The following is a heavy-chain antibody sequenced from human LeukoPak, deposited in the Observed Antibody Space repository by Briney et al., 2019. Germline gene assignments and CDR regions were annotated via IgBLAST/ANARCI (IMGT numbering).Heavy chain of an antibody. CDR2: INAGNGNA. CDR1: GYTFTSYT. D-gene: IGHD6-19*01. J-gene: IGHJ6*02. V-gene: IGHV1-3*01. CDR3: ATTYTSGWHGMDV. Sequence: ASVKVSCKASGYTFTSYTMYWVRQAPGQRLEWMGWINAGNGNAKYSQELQGRVTISRDTSASTAYMELSSLRSEDTAVYYCATTYTSGWHGMDVWGQGTTVTVSS.